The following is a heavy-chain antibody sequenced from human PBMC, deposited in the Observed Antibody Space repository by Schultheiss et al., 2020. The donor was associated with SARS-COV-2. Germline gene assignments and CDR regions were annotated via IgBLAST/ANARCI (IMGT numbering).Heavy chain of an antibody. J-gene: IGHJ3*02. V-gene: IGHV4-39*01. CDR2: IYYSGST. Sequence: SQTLSLTCTVSGGSISSSSYYWGWIRQPPGKGLEWIGSIYYSGSTYYNPSLKSRVTISVDTSKNQFSLKLSSVTAADTAVYYCARLSRRREIADDAFDIWGQGTMVTVSS. CDR3: ARLSRRREIADDAFDI. D-gene: IGHD6-13*01. CDR1: GGSISSSSYY.